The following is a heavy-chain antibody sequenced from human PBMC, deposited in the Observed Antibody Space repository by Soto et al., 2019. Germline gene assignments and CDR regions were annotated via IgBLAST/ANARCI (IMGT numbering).Heavy chain of an antibody. CDR3: ARDLAVAGTKDAFDI. CDR1: GYTFTGYY. D-gene: IGHD6-19*01. V-gene: IGHV1-2*04. J-gene: IGHJ3*02. CDR2: INPRSGGT. Sequence: GASVKVSCKAFGYTFTGYYMYWVRQAPGQGLEWMGWINPRSGGTNYAQKFQDWVTMTRDTSISTAYMELRRLTSDDTAVYYCARDLAVAGTKDAFDIWGQGTMVTVS.